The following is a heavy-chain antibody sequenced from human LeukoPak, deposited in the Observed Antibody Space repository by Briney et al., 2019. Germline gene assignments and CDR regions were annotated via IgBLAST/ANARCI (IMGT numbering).Heavy chain of an antibody. D-gene: IGHD2-21*02. Sequence: GGSLRLSCAASGFTIDNYAMHWLRQVPGKGLEWVSGISGNSGSIVYAASVKGRFTISRDNAQNSMYLQMNSLRVEDTAVYYCTSWGDTTAEYFQRWGQGTLVTVSS. CDR1: GFTIDNYA. J-gene: IGHJ1*01. CDR2: ISGNSGSI. CDR3: TSWGDTTAEYFQR. V-gene: IGHV3-9*01.